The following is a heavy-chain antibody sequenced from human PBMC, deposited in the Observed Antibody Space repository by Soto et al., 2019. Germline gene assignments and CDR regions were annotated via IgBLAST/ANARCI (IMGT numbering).Heavy chain of an antibody. J-gene: IGHJ2*01. CDR1: GFTFSSYA. CDR2: ISGSGGST. V-gene: IGHV3-23*01. CDR3: AKDEGYYESSGPDWYFDL. Sequence: EVQLLESGGGLVQPGGSLRLSCAASGFTFSSYAMSWVRQAPGKGLEWVSAISGSGGSTYYADSVKGRFTISRDNSRNRLYLQMNSLRAEDTAVYYCAKDEGYYESSGPDWYFDLWGRGTLVTVSS. D-gene: IGHD3-22*01.